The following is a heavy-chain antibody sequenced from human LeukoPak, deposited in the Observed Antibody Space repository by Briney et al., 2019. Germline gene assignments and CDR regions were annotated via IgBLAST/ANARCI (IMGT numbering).Heavy chain of an antibody. CDR2: IYSDGGT. Sequence: GGSLRLSCAASGFTFSRYWMSWVRQAPGKGLEWVSVIYSDGGTKYADSVKGRFSISRDNSKNTVYLQMNSLRGEDTAVYYCVRWLWDYWGQGTLVTVSS. D-gene: IGHD4-23*01. CDR3: VRWLWDY. CDR1: GFTFSRYW. V-gene: IGHV3-66*01. J-gene: IGHJ4*02.